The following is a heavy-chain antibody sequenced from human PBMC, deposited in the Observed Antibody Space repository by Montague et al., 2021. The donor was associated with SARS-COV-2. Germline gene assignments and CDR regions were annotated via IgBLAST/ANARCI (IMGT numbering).Heavy chain of an antibody. Sequence: TLSLTCTVSGGSISSGGYYWSWIRQHPGKGLEWIGYIYYSGSTYYNPSIKSRVTISVDTSKNQFSLKLSSVTAADTAVYYCARDIGGSTVTTGGFDYWGQGTLVTVSS. CDR1: GGSISSGGYY. CDR2: IYYSGST. V-gene: IGHV4-31*03. CDR3: ARDIGGSTVTTGGFDY. D-gene: IGHD4-17*01. J-gene: IGHJ4*02.